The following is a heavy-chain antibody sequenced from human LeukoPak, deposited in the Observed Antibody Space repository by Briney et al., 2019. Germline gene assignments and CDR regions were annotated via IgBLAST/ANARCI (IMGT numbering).Heavy chain of an antibody. CDR2: IGGSGANT. CDR3: ARESRDIPGTTAFDY. J-gene: IGHJ4*02. CDR1: VFAFSNYE. Sequence: GGSLRLSCTASVFAFSNYEMTWVRQAPGKGLDWVSNIGGSGANTYYADSVKGRFTISRDNSKNTLYLQMNSLRVEDTAVYYCARESRDIPGTTAFDYWGQGTLVTVSS. V-gene: IGHV3-23*01. D-gene: IGHD1-20*01.